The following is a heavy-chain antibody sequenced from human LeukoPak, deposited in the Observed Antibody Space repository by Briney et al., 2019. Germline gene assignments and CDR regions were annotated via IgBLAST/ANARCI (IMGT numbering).Heavy chain of an antibody. D-gene: IGHD3-10*01. CDR3: AKESLRLSGPGINMQAFDI. J-gene: IGHJ3*02. CDR1: GFTFSSYG. Sequence: PGGSLRLSCAASGFTFSSYGMHWVRQAPGKGLERVAFIRYDENNKNNADSVKGRFTISRDNFKNTLYLQMNSLRAEDTAVYYCAKESLRLSGPGINMQAFDIWGQGTMVTVSS. V-gene: IGHV3-30*02. CDR2: IRYDENNK.